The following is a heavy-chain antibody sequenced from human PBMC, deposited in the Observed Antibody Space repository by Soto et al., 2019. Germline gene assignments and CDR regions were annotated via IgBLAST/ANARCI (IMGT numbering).Heavy chain of an antibody. CDR2: ISGSGTIT. V-gene: IGHV3-23*01. CDR1: GFPFSSRA. CDR3: AELARYCSGADCRA. J-gene: IGHJ5*02. Sequence: EVQLLESGGGLVQPGGSLRLSCAASGFPFSSRAMSWVRQAPGKGLEWVSAISGSGTITYYADSVKGPFTISRDTSKNTLYPQMNSLRADDTAVYYCAELARYCSGADCRAWGQGTLVTVSS. D-gene: IGHD2-15*01.